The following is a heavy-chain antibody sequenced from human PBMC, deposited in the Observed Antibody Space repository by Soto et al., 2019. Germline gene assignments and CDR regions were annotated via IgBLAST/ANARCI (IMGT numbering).Heavy chain of an antibody. D-gene: IGHD6-13*01. J-gene: IGHJ4*02. CDR1: GFTFSSYG. CDR2: ISYDGSNK. CDR3: AKDFRSPGITAAGAYYFDY. Sequence: SLSLSCAASGFTFSSYGMHWVRQAPGKGLEWVAVISYDGSNKYYADSVKGRFTISRDNSKNTLYLQMNSLRAEDTAVYYCAKDFRSPGITAAGAYYFDYWGQGTLVTVSS. V-gene: IGHV3-30*18.